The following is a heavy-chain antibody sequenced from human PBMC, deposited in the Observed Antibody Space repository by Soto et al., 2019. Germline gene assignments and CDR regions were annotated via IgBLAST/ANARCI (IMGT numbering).Heavy chain of an antibody. CDR1: GYSFTSYW. CDR2: IYPGDSDT. J-gene: IGHJ6*03. Sequence: GESLKISCKGSGYSFTSYWIGWVRQMPGKGLEWMGIIYPGDSDTRYSPSFQGQVTISADKSISTAYLQWSSLKASDTAMYYCARSELYYDFWSCPAGYYYMDVWGRGNTVTVS. CDR3: ARSELYYDFWSCPAGYYYMDV. V-gene: IGHV5-51*01. D-gene: IGHD3-3*01.